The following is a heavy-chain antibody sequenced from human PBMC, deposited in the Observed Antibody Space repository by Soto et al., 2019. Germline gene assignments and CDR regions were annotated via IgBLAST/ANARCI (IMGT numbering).Heavy chain of an antibody. Sequence: QLQLQESGPGLVKPSETLSLTCTVSGGSISSSSYYWGWIRQPPGKGLEWIGSIYYSGSTYYNPSLKSRVIISVDTSKNQFSLKLSSVTAADTAVYYCARHRAIVVVTDAFDIWGQGTMVTVSS. CDR1: GGSISSSSYY. D-gene: IGHD3-22*01. CDR3: ARHRAIVVVTDAFDI. J-gene: IGHJ3*02. CDR2: IYYSGST. V-gene: IGHV4-39*01.